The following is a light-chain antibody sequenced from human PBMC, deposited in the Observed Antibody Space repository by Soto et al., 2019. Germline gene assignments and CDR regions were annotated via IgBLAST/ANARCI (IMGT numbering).Light chain of an antibody. Sequence: VMTQSPATLSVSPGESATLSCRDSQSVGSNLAAHQQEPGQHPRILINDASTRATGLPARLSGSGSGTEFTLTVSSMQYEEFAVYYCQQYKNWPLITFGQGTRLEIK. J-gene: IGKJ5*01. CDR1: QSVGSN. CDR3: QQYKNWPLIT. V-gene: IGKV3-15*01. CDR2: DAS.